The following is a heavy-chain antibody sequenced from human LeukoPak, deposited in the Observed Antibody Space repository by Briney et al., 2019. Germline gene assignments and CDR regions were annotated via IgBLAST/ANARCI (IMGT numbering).Heavy chain of an antibody. J-gene: IGHJ3*02. V-gene: IGHV4-59*01. CDR3: ARVNGATDAFDI. D-gene: IGHD1-26*01. CDR1: GGSISAYY. Sequence: PSETLSLTCTVSGGSISAYYWSWIRQPPGKGLGWIGYIYYSGTTNYNPSLKSRVTISVDTSKNQFSLKLSSATAADTAVYYCARVNGATDAFDIWGQGTMVTVSS. CDR2: IYYSGTT.